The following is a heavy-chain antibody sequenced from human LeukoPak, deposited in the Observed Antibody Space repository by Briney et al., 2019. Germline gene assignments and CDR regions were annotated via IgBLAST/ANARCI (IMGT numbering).Heavy chain of an antibody. CDR3: TTIVT. J-gene: IGHJ5*02. Sequence: GGSLRLSCVVSGFTFSNVAMNWVRQAPGKGLEWVGRIKTESDGGTTDYAVPVKGRFTISRDDSKNTLYLQMNSLKTEDTAVYYCTTIVTWGQGTLLTVSS. D-gene: IGHD1-26*01. CDR2: IKTESDGGTT. CDR1: GFTFSNVA. V-gene: IGHV3-15*01.